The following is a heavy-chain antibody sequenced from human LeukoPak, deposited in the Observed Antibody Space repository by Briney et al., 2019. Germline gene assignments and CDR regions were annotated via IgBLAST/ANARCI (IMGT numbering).Heavy chain of an antibody. CDR2: ISPGGGTT. D-gene: IGHD3-16*01. J-gene: IGHJ4*02. CDR1: GFAFGSEA. V-gene: IGHV3-23*01. CDR3: ATLSGPGETLDF. Sequence: GGSLRLSCAVSGFAFGSEAMSWVRQSPARGLEWVASISPGGGTTYYADYVKGRFTISRDNSKNTLYLQMNSLRVEDTAVYCCATLSGPGETLDFWGQGTLVTVSS.